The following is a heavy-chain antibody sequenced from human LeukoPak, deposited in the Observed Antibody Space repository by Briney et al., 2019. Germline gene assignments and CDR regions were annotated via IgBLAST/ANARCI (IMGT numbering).Heavy chain of an antibody. J-gene: IGHJ4*02. CDR2: IYYSGST. V-gene: IGHV4-59*01. D-gene: IGHD6-19*01. CDR1: GGSISSYY. Sequence: SETLSLTCTVSGGSISSYYWSWIRQPPGKGLEWIGYIYYSGSTNYNPSLKSRVTISVDTSKNQFSLKLSSVTAADTAVYYCARYLRSGWYRAFDYWGQGTLVTVSS. CDR3: ARYLRSGWYRAFDY.